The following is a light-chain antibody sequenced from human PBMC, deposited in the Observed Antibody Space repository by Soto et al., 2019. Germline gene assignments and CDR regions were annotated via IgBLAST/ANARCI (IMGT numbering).Light chain of an antibody. J-gene: IGLJ1*01. Sequence: QSVLAQPGSVCGSPGQSITISCTGTSSDVGGYKYVSWYQQHPGKAPKLLIYEVSNRPSGISNRFSASKSDNTASLTISGLRAEEEADYYCSSYRSGDIYVFGTGTKVTVL. CDR3: SSYRSGDIYV. V-gene: IGLV2-14*01. CDR2: EVS. CDR1: SSDVGGYKY.